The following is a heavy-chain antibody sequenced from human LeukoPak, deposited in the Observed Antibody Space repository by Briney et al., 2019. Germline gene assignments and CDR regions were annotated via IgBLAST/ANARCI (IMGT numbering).Heavy chain of an antibody. J-gene: IGHJ4*02. V-gene: IGHV4-59*01. Sequence: PSETLSLTCTVSGGSISSYYWSWLRQPAGKGLEWIGYMYFSGTTNYNPSLKSRVTISVDTSKTQFSLKLSSVTAADTAVYYCARVIAAAGTLFDYWGQGTLVTVSS. CDR1: GGSISSYY. D-gene: IGHD6-13*01. CDR2: MYFSGTT. CDR3: ARVIAAAGTLFDY.